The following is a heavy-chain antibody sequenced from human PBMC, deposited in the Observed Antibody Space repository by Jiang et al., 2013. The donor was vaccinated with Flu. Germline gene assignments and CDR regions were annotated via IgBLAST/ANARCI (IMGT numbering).Heavy chain of an antibody. J-gene: IGHJ4*02. D-gene: IGHD6-25*01. CDR1: GGSISSYY. V-gene: IGHV4-59*01. CDR2: IYYSGRT. CDR3: ARHLLTGGGYRLGPFDY. Sequence: GPGLVKPSETLSLTCTVSGGSISSYYWSWFRQPPGKGLQWIGYIYYSGRTRYNPSLNNRVTISVDTSKDQFSLQLTSVTAADTAVYYCARHLLTGGGYRLGPFDYWGQGAL.